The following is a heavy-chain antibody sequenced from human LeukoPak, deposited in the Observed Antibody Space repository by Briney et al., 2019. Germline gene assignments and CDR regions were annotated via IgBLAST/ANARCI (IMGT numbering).Heavy chain of an antibody. CDR3: ARMFVRGIAAAA. D-gene: IGHD6-13*01. CDR2: IYTSGST. CDR1: GGSISSYY. V-gene: IGHV4-4*07. Sequence: SETLSLTCTVSGGSISSYYWSWIRQPAGKGLEWIGRIYTSGSTNYNPSLKSRVTISVDTSKNQFSLKLSSVTAADTAVYYCARMFVRGIAAAAWGQGTLVTASS. J-gene: IGHJ4*02.